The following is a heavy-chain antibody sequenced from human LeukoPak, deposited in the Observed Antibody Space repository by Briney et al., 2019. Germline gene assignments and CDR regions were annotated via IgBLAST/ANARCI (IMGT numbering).Heavy chain of an antibody. Sequence: ASVKVSCKASGYTFTSYGISWVRQAPGQGLEWMGWISAYNGNTNYAQKLQGRVTMTEDTSTDTAYMELSSLRSEDTAVYYCARGPTIFGVVILYWYFDLWGRGTLVTVSS. D-gene: IGHD3-3*01. CDR3: ARGPTIFGVVILYWYFDL. J-gene: IGHJ2*01. CDR2: ISAYNGNT. V-gene: IGHV1-18*01. CDR1: GYTFTSYG.